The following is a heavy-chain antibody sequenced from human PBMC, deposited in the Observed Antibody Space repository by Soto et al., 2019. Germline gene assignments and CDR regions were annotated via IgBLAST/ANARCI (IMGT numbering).Heavy chain of an antibody. CDR2: IYYSGST. CDR3: ARSPYYYGSYYFDY. Sequence: SETLSLTCTVSGGSISSYYWSWIRQPPGKGLEWIGYIYYSGSTNYNPSLKSRVTISVDTSKNQFSLKLSSVTAADTAVYYCARSPYYYGSYYFDYWGQGTLVTVSS. V-gene: IGHV4-59*01. J-gene: IGHJ4*02. D-gene: IGHD3-10*01. CDR1: GGSISSYY.